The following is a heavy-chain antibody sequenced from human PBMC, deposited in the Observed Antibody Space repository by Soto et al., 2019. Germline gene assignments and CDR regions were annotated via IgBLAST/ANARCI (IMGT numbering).Heavy chain of an antibody. V-gene: IGHV3-30*03. CDR1: GFTFSIYA. D-gene: IGHD3-10*01. J-gene: IGHJ4*02. CDR3: ARDRGPRRRWLIDRFAY. CDR2: ISYDGTKT. Sequence: ESGGGVVQPGRSLRVSCAASGFTFSIYAMHWVRQAPGTGLEWVAVISYDGTKTYYADSVKGRFTISRDKSKSTVYLQMNSLGDEDTGVYDCARDRGPRRRWLIDRFAYWGQGTLVTVST.